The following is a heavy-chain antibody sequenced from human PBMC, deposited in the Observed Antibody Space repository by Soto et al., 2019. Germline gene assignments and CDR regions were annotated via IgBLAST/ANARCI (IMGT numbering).Heavy chain of an antibody. D-gene: IGHD1-7*01. V-gene: IGHV1-69*13. J-gene: IGHJ3*02. CDR3: AGDELELGAFDI. CDR1: GGTFIIYA. Sequence: ASGKVCCKASGGTFIIYAISWVRQAPGQGLEWMGGIIPIFGTANYAQKFQGRVTITADESTSTAYMELSSLRSEDTAVYYCAGDELELGAFDIWGQGTMVTVSS. CDR2: IIPIFGTA.